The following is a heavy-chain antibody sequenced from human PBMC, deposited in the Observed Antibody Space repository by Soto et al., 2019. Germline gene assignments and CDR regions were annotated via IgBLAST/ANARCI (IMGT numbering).Heavy chain of an antibody. CDR2: IYPGDSDT. J-gene: IGHJ6*02. CDR1: GYSFTSYW. D-gene: IGHD5-18*01. V-gene: IGHV5-51*01. CDR3: ARHVATLDTAMVTGYYYGMDV. Sequence: GESMKISCKGSGYSFTSYWSGWVRQMPGKGLEWMGIIYPGDSDTRYSPSFQGQVTISADKSISTAYLQWSSLKASDTAMYYCARHVATLDTAMVTGYYYGMDVWGQGTTVTVSS.